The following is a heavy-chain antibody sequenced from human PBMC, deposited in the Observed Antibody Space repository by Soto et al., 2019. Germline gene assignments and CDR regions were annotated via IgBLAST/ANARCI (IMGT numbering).Heavy chain of an antibody. Sequence: SVKVSCKASGYTFSSYGINWGRQAPGQGLEWMGWISAYNGNTNYAQKLQGRVTMTTDTSTSTAYMELRSLRSDDTAVYYCARGLGSSSSAFSVYWGQGTLVTVSS. CDR3: ARGLGSSSSAFSVY. CDR2: ISAYNGNT. V-gene: IGHV1-18*04. J-gene: IGHJ4*02. CDR1: GYTFSSYG. D-gene: IGHD6-6*01.